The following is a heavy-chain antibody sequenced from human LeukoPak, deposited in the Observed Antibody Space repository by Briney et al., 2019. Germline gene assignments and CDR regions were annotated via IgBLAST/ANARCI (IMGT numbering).Heavy chain of an antibody. CDR1: EFTFSTYW. J-gene: IGHJ4*02. D-gene: IGHD6-13*01. CDR2: INSDGTNT. Sequence: GGSLRLSCAASEFTFSTYWMHWVRQAPGKGLVWVSRINSDGTNTRYADSVKGRFTISRDNAKNTLYLQMNSLRADDTAVYYCVRSHTSYSCTWYFSYYFDYWGQGALVTVSS. CDR3: VRSHTSYSCTWYFSYYFDY. V-gene: IGHV3-74*01.